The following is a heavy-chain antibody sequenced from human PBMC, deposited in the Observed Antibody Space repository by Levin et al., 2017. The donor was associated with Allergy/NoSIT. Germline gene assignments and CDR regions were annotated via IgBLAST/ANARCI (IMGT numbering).Heavy chain of an antibody. V-gene: IGHV1-2*02. CDR2: INPNSGGT. Sequence: ASVKVSCKTSGYTFTGYYIQWVRQAPGQGLEWMGWINPNSGGTNYAQKFQGRVTMTRDTSISTAYMELSTLRSDDTAVYYCSGSHYTRTNDACDIWGQGTMVTVSS. CDR1: GYTFTGYY. CDR3: SGSHYTRTNDACDI. D-gene: IGHD3-10*01. J-gene: IGHJ3*02.